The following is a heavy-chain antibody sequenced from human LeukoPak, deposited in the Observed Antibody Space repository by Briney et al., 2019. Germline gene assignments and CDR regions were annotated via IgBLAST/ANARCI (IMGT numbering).Heavy chain of an antibody. CDR1: GGSFSGYY. V-gene: IGHV4-34*01. CDR2: INHSGST. J-gene: IGHJ4*02. CDR3: ARSQSVHFDN. Sequence: PSETLSLTCAVYGGSFSGYYWSWIRQPPGKGLEWIGEINHSGSTNYNPSLKSRVTISVDTSKNQFSLKLSSVTAADTAVYYCARSQSVHFDNWGQGTLVTVSS.